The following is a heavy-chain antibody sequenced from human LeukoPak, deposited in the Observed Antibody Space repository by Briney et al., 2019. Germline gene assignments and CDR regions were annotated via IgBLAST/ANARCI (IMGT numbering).Heavy chain of an antibody. CDR2: MYYSGST. Sequence: SETLSLTCTVSGGSISSSSYYWGWIRQPPGKGLEWIGSMYYSGSTYYNPSLKSRVTISVATSKNQFSLKLSSVTAADTAVYYCARQGYDILTGSITTSDYWGQGTLVTVSS. CDR3: ARQGYDILTGSITTSDY. CDR1: GGSISSSSYY. J-gene: IGHJ4*02. V-gene: IGHV4-39*01. D-gene: IGHD3-9*01.